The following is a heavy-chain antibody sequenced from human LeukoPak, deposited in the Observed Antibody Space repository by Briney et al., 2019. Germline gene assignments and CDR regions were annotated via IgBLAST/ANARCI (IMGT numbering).Heavy chain of an antibody. CDR3: ARALAPYGSGSYAFDY. J-gene: IGHJ4*02. CDR2: INPSGGTR. Sequence: GASVKVSCKASGYTFTSYYMHWVRQAPGQGLEWMGTINPSGGTRTYAQKFQGRVTMTSDTSTSSINMELSSLRSEDTAVYYCARALAPYGSGSYAFDYWGQGTLVTVSS. V-gene: IGHV1-46*01. CDR1: GYTFTSYY. D-gene: IGHD3-10*01.